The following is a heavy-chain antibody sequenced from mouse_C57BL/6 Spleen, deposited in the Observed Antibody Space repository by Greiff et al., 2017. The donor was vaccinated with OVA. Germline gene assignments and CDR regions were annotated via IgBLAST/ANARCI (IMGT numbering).Heavy chain of an antibody. CDR2: IDPGTGGT. V-gene: IGHV1-15*01. CDR3: TRGGSSGVFAY. Sequence: VNLVESGAELVRPGASVTLSCKASGYTFTDYEMHWVKQTPVHGLEWIGAIDPGTGGTAYNQKFKGKAILTADKSSSTAYMELRSLTSEDSAVYYCTRGGSSGVFAYWGQGTLVTVSA. D-gene: IGHD3-2*02. CDR1: GYTFTDYE. J-gene: IGHJ3*01.